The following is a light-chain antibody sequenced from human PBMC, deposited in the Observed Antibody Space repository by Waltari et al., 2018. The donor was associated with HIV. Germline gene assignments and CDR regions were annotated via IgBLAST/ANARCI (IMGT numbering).Light chain of an antibody. V-gene: IGLV2-23*02. Sequence: QSALTQPASVSGSPGQSITISCTATSSDVGSHNLVSWYQHHPGRAPKLIIYEVIKRPSGVSHRFSGSKSGNTASLTIYGLQAEDEADYYCCSFADTNTWVFGGGTKLTVL. CDR2: EVI. J-gene: IGLJ3*02. CDR1: SSDVGSHNL. CDR3: CSFADTNTWV.